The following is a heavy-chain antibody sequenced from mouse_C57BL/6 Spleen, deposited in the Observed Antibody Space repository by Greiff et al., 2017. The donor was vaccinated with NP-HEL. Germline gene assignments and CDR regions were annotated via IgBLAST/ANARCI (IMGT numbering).Heavy chain of an antibody. J-gene: IGHJ2*01. Sequence: EVKLVESGGDLVKPGGSLKLSCAASGFTFSSYGMSWVRQTPDKRLEWVATISSGGSYTYYPDSVKGRFTISRDNAKNTLYLQMSSLKYEDTAMYYCARQGDYADVFDYWGQGTTLTVSS. CDR3: ARQGDYADVFDY. CDR2: ISSGGSYT. CDR1: GFTFSSYG. D-gene: IGHD2-4*01. V-gene: IGHV5-6*01.